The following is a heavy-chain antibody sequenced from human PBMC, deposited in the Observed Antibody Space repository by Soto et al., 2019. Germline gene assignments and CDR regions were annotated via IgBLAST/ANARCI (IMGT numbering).Heavy chain of an antibody. Sequence: QVQLVESGGGVVQPGRSLRLSCAAFGFTFSNYAIHWVRQAPGKGLEWVATDSVKGRFTISRDNSKNTLYLQMNSLRAEDTAVYYCARRYCSGDSCYSLDVWGQGTTVTVSS. CDR3: ARRYCSGDSCYSLDV. J-gene: IGHJ6*02. CDR1: GFTFSNYA. D-gene: IGHD2-15*01. V-gene: IGHV3-33*01.